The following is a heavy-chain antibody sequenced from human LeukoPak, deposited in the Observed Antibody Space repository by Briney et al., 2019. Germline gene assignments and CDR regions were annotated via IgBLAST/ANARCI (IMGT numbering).Heavy chain of an antibody. V-gene: IGHV4-30-2*01. D-gene: IGHD1-26*01. CDR1: GGSINSGAYY. CDR3: ARGLRGSYLAPQPPDP. J-gene: IGHJ5*02. CDR2: IYHSEST. Sequence: PSQTLSLTCTVSGGSINSGAYYWSWIRQPPGKGLEYIGYIYHSESTYYNPSLKGRVTISVDRSKNQFSLKLSSVTAADTAVYYCARGLRGSYLAPQPPDPWGQGTLVTVSS.